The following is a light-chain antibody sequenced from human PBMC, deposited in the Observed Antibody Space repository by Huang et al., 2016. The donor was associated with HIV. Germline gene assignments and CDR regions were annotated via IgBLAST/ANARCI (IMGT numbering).Light chain of an antibody. V-gene: IGKV1-17*03. CDR1: QDIFNY. CDR3: RQHKAFHLPT. CDR2: AVS. Sequence: DIQMTQSPSAMSASVGDRVTITCRTTQDIFNYLAWFQQKPGRAPKRLIYAVSSFQSGVPSRFSGRGSGTEVTLTINNLQPEDFATYYCRQHKAFHLPTFGQGTQVE. J-gene: IGKJ1*01.